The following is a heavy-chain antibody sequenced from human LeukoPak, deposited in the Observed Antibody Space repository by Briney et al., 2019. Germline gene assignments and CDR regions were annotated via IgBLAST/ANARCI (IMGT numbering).Heavy chain of an antibody. D-gene: IGHD3-9*01. CDR3: ARDLTGPESGDY. Sequence: SVKVSCKASGYTFTGYYMHWVRQAPGQGLEWMGGIIPIFGTANYAQKFQGRVTITADESTSTAYMELSSLRSEDTAVYYCARDLTGPESGDYWGQGTLVTVSS. CDR2: IIPIFGTA. CDR1: GYTFTGYY. J-gene: IGHJ4*02. V-gene: IGHV1-69*13.